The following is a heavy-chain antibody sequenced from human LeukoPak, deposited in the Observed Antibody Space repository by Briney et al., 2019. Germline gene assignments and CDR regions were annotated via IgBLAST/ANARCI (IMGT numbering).Heavy chain of an antibody. V-gene: IGHV4-34*01. CDR3: ALLVPGADY. J-gene: IGHJ4*02. D-gene: IGHD2-2*01. CDR1: GRSFSGYY. Sequence: SETLSLTCAVYGRSFSGYYWSWIRQPPGKGLEWIGEINHSGSTNYNPSLKSRVTISVDTSKNQFSLKLSSVTAADTAVYYCALLVPGADYWGQGTLVTVSS. CDR2: INHSGST.